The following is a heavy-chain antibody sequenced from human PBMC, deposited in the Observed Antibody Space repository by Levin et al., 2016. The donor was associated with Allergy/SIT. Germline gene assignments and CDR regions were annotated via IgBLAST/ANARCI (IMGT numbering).Heavy chain of an antibody. CDR2: IRYDGSNK. D-gene: IGHD2-2*01. Sequence: GESLKISCAASGFTFSSYGMHWVRQAPGKGLEWVAFIRYDGSNKYYADSVKGRFTISRDNSKNTLYLQMNSLRAEDTAVYYCAKAKVPAASYYYYYGMDVWGQGTTVTVSS. CDR1: GFTFSSYG. CDR3: AKAKVPAASYYYYYGMDV. J-gene: IGHJ6*02. V-gene: IGHV3-30*02.